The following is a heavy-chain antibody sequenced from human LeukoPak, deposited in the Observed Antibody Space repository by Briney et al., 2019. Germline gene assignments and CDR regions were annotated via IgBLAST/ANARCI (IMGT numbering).Heavy chain of an antibody. CDR2: IYYSGST. D-gene: IGHD3-22*01. CDR1: GGSISSSSYY. CDR3: ARDNYDSSGYYEHALDL. V-gene: IGHV4-39*07. Sequence: SETLSLTCTVSGGSISSSSYYWGWIRQPPGKGLEWIGSIYYSGSTYYNPSLKSRVTISVDTSKNQFSLKMPSLTAADTAVYYCARDNYDSSGYYEHALDLWGQGTMVTVSS. J-gene: IGHJ3*01.